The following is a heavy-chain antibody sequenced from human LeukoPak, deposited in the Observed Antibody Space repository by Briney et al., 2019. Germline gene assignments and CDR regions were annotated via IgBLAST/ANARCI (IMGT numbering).Heavy chain of an antibody. J-gene: IGHJ6*02. Sequence: PGRSLRLSCAASGFTFSSYTMHWVRQAPGKGLEWVAVISYDGSNKYYADSVKGRFTISRDNSKNTLYLQMNSLRAEDTAVYYCARVGVPYYYYGMDAWGQGTTVTVSS. CDR1: GFTFSSYT. CDR2: ISYDGSNK. V-gene: IGHV3-30-3*01. CDR3: ARVGVPYYYYGMDA.